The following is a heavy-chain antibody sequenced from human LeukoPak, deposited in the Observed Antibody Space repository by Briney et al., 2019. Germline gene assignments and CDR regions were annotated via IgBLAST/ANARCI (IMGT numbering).Heavy chain of an antibody. CDR3: ARSTPSLDS. Sequence: GGSLRLSCAASGFTFSNYWMTWVRQAPGKGLEWVANIKQDESEKYYLDSVKGRFTISRDNAKKSLFRQMNSLRAEDTAVYYCARSTPSLDSWGQGTLVTVSS. J-gene: IGHJ4*02. D-gene: IGHD5/OR15-5a*01. CDR2: IKQDESEK. V-gene: IGHV3-7*01. CDR1: GFTFSNYW.